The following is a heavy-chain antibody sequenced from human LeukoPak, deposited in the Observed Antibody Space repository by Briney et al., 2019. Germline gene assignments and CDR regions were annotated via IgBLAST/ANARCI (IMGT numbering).Heavy chain of an antibody. Sequence: GGSLRLSCAASGFTFSSYSMNWVRQAPGKGLEWVSSISSSSSYIYYADSVKGRFTISRDNAKNSLYLQMNSLRAEDTAVCYCARDQDGSGSYDYWGQGTLVTVSS. J-gene: IGHJ4*02. CDR3: ARDQDGSGSYDY. D-gene: IGHD3-10*01. CDR1: GFTFSSYS. CDR2: ISSSSSYI. V-gene: IGHV3-21*01.